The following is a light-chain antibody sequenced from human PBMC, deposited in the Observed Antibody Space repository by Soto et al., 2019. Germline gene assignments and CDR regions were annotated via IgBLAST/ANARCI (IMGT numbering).Light chain of an antibody. CDR1: SSDVGGYNY. V-gene: IGLV2-14*01. CDR3: SSYTSSSTPDNYV. CDR2: EVS. J-gene: IGLJ1*01. Sequence: QSALTQPASVSGSPGQSITISCTGTSSDVGGYNYVSWYQQHPGKAPKLMIYEVSNRPSGASNRFSGSKSGNTASLTISGLQAEDEADYYCSSYTSSSTPDNYVFGTGTKVTVL.